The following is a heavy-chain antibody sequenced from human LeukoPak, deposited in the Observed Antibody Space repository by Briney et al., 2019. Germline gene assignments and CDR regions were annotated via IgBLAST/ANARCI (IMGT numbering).Heavy chain of an antibody. CDR1: GGSISSSSYY. CDR2: IYYSGST. CDR3: ARDPGYSSGWPRSNWFDP. Sequence: SETLSLTCTVSGGSISSSSYYWGWIRQPPGKGLEWIGSIYYSGSTYYNPSLKSRVTISVDTSKNQFSLKLSSVTAADTAVYYCARDPGYSSGWPRSNWFDPWGQGTLVTVSS. D-gene: IGHD6-19*01. V-gene: IGHV4-39*07. J-gene: IGHJ5*02.